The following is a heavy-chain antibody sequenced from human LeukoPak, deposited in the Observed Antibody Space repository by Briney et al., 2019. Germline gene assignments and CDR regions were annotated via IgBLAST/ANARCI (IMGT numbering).Heavy chain of an antibody. V-gene: IGHV4-30-4*01. Sequence: SQTLSLTCTVSGGSISSGDYYWSWIRQPPGKGLEWIGYIYYRGSTNYNPTLKSRVTISVDTSKNQFSLKLTSVTTADTAVYYCARQTGYFAYWGQGTLVTVSS. CDR1: GGSISSGDYY. J-gene: IGHJ4*02. CDR3: ARQTGYFAY. CDR2: IYYRGST.